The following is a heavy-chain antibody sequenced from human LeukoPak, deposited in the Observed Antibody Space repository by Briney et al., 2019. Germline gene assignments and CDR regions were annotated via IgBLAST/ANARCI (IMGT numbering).Heavy chain of an antibody. J-gene: IGHJ5*02. CDR1: GFTFSSYA. CDR3: ARDPCYYGSGSENWFDP. V-gene: IGHV3-30-3*01. D-gene: IGHD3-10*01. CDR2: ISYDGSNK. Sequence: GRSLRLSCAASGFTFSSYAMHWVRQAPGKGLEWVAVISYDGSNKYYADSVKGRFTISRDNSKNTLYLQMNSLRAEDTAVYYCARDPCYYGSGSENWFDPWGQGTLVTVSS.